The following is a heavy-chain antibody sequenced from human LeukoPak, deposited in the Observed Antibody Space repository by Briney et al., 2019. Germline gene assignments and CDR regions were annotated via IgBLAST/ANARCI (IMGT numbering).Heavy chain of an antibody. CDR3: ASQKCSGGSCYPWY. V-gene: IGHV1-2*02. Sequence: ASVKVSCKASGYTFTSYGITWVRQAPGQGLEWMGWINPNSGGTNYAQKFQGRVTMTRDTSISTAYMELSRLRSDDTAVYYCASQKCSGGSCYPWYWGQGTLVTVSS. CDR1: GYTFTSYG. J-gene: IGHJ4*02. CDR2: INPNSGGT. D-gene: IGHD2-15*01.